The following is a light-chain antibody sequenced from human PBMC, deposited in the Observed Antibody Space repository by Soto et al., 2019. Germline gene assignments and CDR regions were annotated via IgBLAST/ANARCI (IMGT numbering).Light chain of an antibody. CDR1: QSISSW. J-gene: IGKJ1*01. V-gene: IGKV1-5*03. CDR2: KES. Sequence: DIQTTQSPSSVSESVVDRVTITCRASQSISSWLAWYQQKPGKAPKLLIYKESSLESGVPSMFSGRGSGTEFTLNLSSMKTDELATYYCQHYNSYSEAFGPGTKVDIK. CDR3: QHYNSYSEA.